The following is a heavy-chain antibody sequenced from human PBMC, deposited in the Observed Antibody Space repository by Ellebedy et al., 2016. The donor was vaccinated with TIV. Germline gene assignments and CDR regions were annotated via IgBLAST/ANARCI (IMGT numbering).Heavy chain of an antibody. J-gene: IGHJ4*02. Sequence: SVKVSCXASGGTFSSYAISWVRQAPGQGLEWMGGIIPIFGTANYAQKFQGRVTITADESTSTAYMELSSLRSEDTAVYYCARVRGPKTLHGYDTFDYWGQGTLVTVSS. CDR2: IIPIFGTA. D-gene: IGHD5-12*01. V-gene: IGHV1-69*13. CDR3: ARVRGPKTLHGYDTFDY. CDR1: GGTFSSYA.